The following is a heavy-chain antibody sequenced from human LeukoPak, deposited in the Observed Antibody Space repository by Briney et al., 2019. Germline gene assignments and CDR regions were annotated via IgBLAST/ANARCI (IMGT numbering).Heavy chain of an antibody. CDR2: LWYDGSNK. CDR1: GFTFSSYG. V-gene: IGHV3-30*02. Sequence: GGSLRLSCAASGFTFSSYGMHWVRQAPGKGLEWVAVLWYDGSNKYYADSVKGRFTISRDNSKSTLYLQMNSLRAEDTAVYYCAKDYGSGINLDHWGQGTLVTVSS. D-gene: IGHD3-10*01. J-gene: IGHJ4*02. CDR3: AKDYGSGINLDH.